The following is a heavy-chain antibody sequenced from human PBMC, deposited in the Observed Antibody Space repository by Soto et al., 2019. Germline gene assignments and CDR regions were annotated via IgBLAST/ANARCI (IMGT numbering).Heavy chain of an antibody. Sequence: GASLKICGTGSGYSFTWYWIGWVRQIPGKGLEWMGIIYPGDSDTRYSPSFQGQVTISADKSISTAYLQWSSLKASDTAMYYCARHALSSGLNAFDIWGQGTMVTVS. J-gene: IGHJ3*02. CDR2: IYPGDSDT. D-gene: IGHD6-19*01. V-gene: IGHV5-51*01. CDR3: ARHALSSGLNAFDI. CDR1: GYSFTWYW.